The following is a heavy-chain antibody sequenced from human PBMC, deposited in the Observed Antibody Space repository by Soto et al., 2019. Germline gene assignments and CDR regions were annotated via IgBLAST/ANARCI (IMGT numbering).Heavy chain of an antibody. CDR1: GASISIGGYF. CDR3: ATDEYFGSEIDFYYYAMDV. Sequence: LSLTCTVSGASISIGGYFWSWIRQHPGKGLEWIGHIYYNGSTYYNPSLKSRLTISVDTSKNEFSLRLTPVTAADTAVYFCATDEYFGSEIDFYYYAMDVWGQGTTVTVSS. CDR2: IYYNGST. J-gene: IGHJ6*02. V-gene: IGHV4-31*03. D-gene: IGHD3-10*01.